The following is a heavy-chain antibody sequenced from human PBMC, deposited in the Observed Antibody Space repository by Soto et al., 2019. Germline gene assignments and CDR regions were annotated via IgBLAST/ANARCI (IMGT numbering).Heavy chain of an antibody. D-gene: IGHD3-3*01. J-gene: IGHJ5*02. V-gene: IGHV1-3*01. CDR3: ARADSTRLYNWFDP. CDR1: GYTFTSYA. Sequence: GSVKVSCKASGYTFTSYAMHWVRQAPGQRLEWMGWINAGNGNTKYSQKFQGRVTITRDTSASTAYMELSSLRSEDTAVYYCARADSTRLYNWFDPWGQGTLVTVSS. CDR2: INAGNGNT.